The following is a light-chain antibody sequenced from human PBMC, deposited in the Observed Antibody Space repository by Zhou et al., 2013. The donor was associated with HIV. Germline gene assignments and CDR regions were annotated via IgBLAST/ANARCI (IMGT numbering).Light chain of an antibody. CDR2: AAS. V-gene: IGKV1-39*01. CDR3: QQSYSTSRGRWT. CDR1: QDISNY. Sequence: DIQMTQFPSSLSASEGDRVTITCQASQDISNYLHWYQQKPGKAPKRLIYAASSLQSGVPSRFSGSGSGTEFTLTITSLQPEDFATYYCQQSYSTSRGRWTFGQGTKVEIK. J-gene: IGKJ1*01.